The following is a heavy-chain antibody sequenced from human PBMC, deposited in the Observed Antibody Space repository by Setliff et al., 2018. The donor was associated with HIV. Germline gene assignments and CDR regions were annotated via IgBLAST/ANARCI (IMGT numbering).Heavy chain of an antibody. CDR3: ARIYDYGSYYFDY. CDR1: GGSISSYF. J-gene: IGHJ4*02. V-gene: IGHV4-59*01. Sequence: SETLSLTCTVSGGSISSYFWSWVQQPPGKGLEWIGYIYYSGSTNYNPSLKSRVTMSVDTFKNQFSLKLSSVTAADTAVYYCARIYDYGSYYFDYWGQGTLVTVS. CDR2: IYYSGST. D-gene: IGHD4-17*01.